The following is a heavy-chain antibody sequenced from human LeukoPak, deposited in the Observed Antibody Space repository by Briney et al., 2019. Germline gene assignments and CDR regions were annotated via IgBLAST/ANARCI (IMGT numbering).Heavy chain of an antibody. CDR3: AREVGSFDY. J-gene: IGHJ4*02. D-gene: IGHD1-26*01. Sequence: GGSLRLSCAASGFTFSSYGMSWVRQAPGKGLEWVSAISGSGGSTYYADSVKGRFTISRDNSKNTLYLQINSLRAEDTAVYSCAREVGSFDYWGQGTLVTVSS. CDR1: GFTFSSYG. CDR2: ISGSGGST. V-gene: IGHV3-23*01.